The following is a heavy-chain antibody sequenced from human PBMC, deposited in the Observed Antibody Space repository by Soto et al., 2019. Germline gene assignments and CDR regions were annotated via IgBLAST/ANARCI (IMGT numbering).Heavy chain of an antibody. Sequence: ASVKGSCTASGYTLTGYYMHWGRQAPVQGREWMGWIRPNSGGTNYAQKFQGRVTMTRDTSISTAYMELSRLRSDDTAVYYCAREGVDTATYYYYYYGMDVWGQGTTVTVSS. CDR3: AREGVDTATYYYYYYGMDV. J-gene: IGHJ6*02. V-gene: IGHV1-2*02. CDR2: IRPNSGGT. D-gene: IGHD5-18*01. CDR1: GYTLTGYY.